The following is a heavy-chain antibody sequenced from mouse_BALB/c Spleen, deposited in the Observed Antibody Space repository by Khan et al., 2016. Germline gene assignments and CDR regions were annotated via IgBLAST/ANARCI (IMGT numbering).Heavy chain of an antibody. J-gene: IGHJ4*01. CDR2: ISYSGST. V-gene: IGHV3-2*02. D-gene: IGHD1-1*01. CDR3: ARSAYGRKDAMDY. CDR1: GYSITSDYA. Sequence: EVQLQESGPGLVKPSQSLSLTCTVTGYSITSDYAWNWIRQFPGNKLEWMGYISYSGSTSYNPSLKSRISITRDTSNNQFFLQLNSVTSEETATEYAARSAYGRKDAMDYWGQGTSDTVSS.